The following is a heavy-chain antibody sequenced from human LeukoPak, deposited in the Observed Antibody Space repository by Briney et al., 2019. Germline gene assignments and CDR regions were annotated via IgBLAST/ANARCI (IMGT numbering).Heavy chain of an antibody. CDR3: AREGSSKFGFGS. V-gene: IGHV4-59*12. D-gene: IGHD6-13*01. Sequence: SETLSLTCTVSGGSISSYYWSWIRQPPGKGLEWIGYIYYSGSTNYNPSLKSRVTISVDTSKNQFSLKMNSVTAADTAVYYCAREGSSKFGFGSWGQGTLVTISS. J-gene: IGHJ5*01. CDR2: IYYSGST. CDR1: GGSISSYY.